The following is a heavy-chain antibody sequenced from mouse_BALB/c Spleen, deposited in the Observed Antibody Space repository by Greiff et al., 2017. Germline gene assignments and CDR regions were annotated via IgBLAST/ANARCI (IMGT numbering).Heavy chain of an antibody. J-gene: IGHJ4*01. CDR1: GFTFSSYA. V-gene: IGHV5-9-4*01. CDR2: ISSGGSYT. CDR3: ARKALYYAMDY. Sequence: EVMLVESGGGLVKPGGSLKLSCAASGFTFSSYAMSWVRQSPEKRLEWVAEISSGGSYTYYPDTVTGRFTISRDNAKNTLYLEMSSLRSEDTAMYYCARKALYYAMDYWGQGTSVTVSS.